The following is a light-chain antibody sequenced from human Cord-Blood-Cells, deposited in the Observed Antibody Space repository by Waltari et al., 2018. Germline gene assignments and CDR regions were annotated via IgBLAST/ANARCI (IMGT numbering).Light chain of an antibody. CDR3: QQSYSTPPLT. Sequence: IQMTQSPSSLSPPVVDRVTITCRASQSISSYLNWYQQKPGKDPKLLIYAASSLQSGVPSRFSGSGSGTDFTLTISSLQPEDFATYYCQQSYSTPPLTFGGGTKVEIK. CDR1: QSISSY. J-gene: IGKJ4*01. CDR2: AAS. V-gene: IGKV1-39*01.